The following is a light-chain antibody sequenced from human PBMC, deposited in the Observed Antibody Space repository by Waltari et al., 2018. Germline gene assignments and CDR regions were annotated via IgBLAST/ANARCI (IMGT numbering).Light chain of an antibody. CDR2: HAS. Sequence: IVFTQSPGTLSLSTGERATLSCRASPSISKYLAWYQQKPGQSPMLLIYHASSRAAGIPDRFSGSGYGTDFSLTISRLEPEDFAVYYCQHYESLPVTFGQGTKVEIK. CDR3: QHYESLPVT. CDR1: PSISKY. J-gene: IGKJ1*01. V-gene: IGKV3-20*01.